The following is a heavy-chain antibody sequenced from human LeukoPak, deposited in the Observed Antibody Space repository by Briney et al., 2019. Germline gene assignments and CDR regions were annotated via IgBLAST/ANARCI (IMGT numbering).Heavy chain of an antibody. J-gene: IGHJ4*02. CDR3: ARISITIFGVVMGFFDY. CDR1: GFIFSNHA. Sequence: GGSLRLSCAASGFIFSNHAMSWVRQAPGKGLEWVSAISGSGGSTYYPDSVKGRFTISRDNSKSTLYLQMNSLRAEDTAVYYCARISITIFGVVMGFFDYWGQGTLVTVSS. CDR2: ISGSGGST. V-gene: IGHV3-23*01. D-gene: IGHD3-3*01.